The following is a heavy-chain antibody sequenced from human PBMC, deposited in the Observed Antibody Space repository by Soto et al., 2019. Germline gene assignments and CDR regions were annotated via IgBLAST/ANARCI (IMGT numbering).Heavy chain of an antibody. D-gene: IGHD6-6*01. V-gene: IGHV3-64*04. Sequence: GGSLRLSCSASGFTFSSYAMHWVRQAPGKGLEYVSAISSNGGSTYYADSVKGRFTISGDNSKNTLYLQMNSLRAEDTAVYYCARDINSSSSSKKPLYYYYGMDVWGQGTTVTVSS. CDR2: ISSNGGST. J-gene: IGHJ6*02. CDR3: ARDINSSSSSKKPLYYYYGMDV. CDR1: GFTFSSYA.